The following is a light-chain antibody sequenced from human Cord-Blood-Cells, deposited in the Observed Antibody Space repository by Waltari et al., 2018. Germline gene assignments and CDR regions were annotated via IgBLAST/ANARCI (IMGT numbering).Light chain of an antibody. J-gene: IGLJ3*02. CDR1: SSEAGSKY. V-gene: IGLV1-47*01. CDR3: AAWDDSLSWV. Sequence: QSVLTQPPSASGPPWQMVTISVSGRSSEAGSKYVYWYQQLPGTAPKLLIYRNNQRPSVVPDRFSGSKSGTSASLAISGLRSEDEADYYCAAWDDSLSWVFGGGTKLTVL. CDR2: RNN.